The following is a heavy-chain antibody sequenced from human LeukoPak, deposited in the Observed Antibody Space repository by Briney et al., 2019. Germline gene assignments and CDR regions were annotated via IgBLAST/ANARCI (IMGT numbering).Heavy chain of an antibody. D-gene: IGHD3-10*01. CDR3: ARGGYYGSGNDFRFDP. CDR1: GGSFSGYY. CDR2: INHSGST. J-gene: IGHJ5*02. V-gene: IGHV4-34*01. Sequence: SETLSLTCAVYGGSFSGYYWSWIRQPPGKGLEWIGEINHSGSTNYNPSLKSRVTISIDTSKNQFSLKLSSVTAADTAVYYCARGGYYGSGNDFRFDPWGQGTLVTVSS.